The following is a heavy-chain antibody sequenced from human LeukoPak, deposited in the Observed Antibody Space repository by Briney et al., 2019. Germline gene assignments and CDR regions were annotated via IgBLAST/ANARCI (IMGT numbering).Heavy chain of an antibody. D-gene: IGHD3-10*01. CDR3: ARVPIGRPHPTEDY. J-gene: IGHJ4*02. CDR2: IYYSGST. Sequence: SETLSLTCTVSGGSISSGDYYWSWIRQPPGKGQEWIGYIYYSGSTYYNPSLKSRVTISVDTSKNQFSLKLSSVTAADTAVYYCARVPIGRPHPTEDYWGQGTLVTVSS. CDR1: GGSISSGDYY. V-gene: IGHV4-30-4*01.